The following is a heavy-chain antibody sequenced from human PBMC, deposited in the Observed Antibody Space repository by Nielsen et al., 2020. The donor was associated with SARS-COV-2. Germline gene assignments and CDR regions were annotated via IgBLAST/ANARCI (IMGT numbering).Heavy chain of an antibody. J-gene: IGHJ6*02. Sequence: GESLKISCKGSGYSFTSYWISWVRQMPGKGLEWMGRIDPSDSYTNYSPSFQGHVTISADKSISTAYLQWSSLKASDTAMYYCARSRSGSYYYYHGMDVWGQGTTVTVSS. V-gene: IGHV5-10-1*01. D-gene: IGHD2-15*01. CDR2: IDPSDSYT. CDR1: GYSFTSYW. CDR3: ARSRSGSYYYYHGMDV.